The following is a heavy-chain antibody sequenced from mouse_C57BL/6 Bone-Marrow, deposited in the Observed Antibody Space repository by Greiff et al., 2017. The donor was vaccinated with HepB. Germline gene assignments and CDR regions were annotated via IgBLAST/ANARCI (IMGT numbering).Heavy chain of an antibody. Sequence: EVKVVESGGGLVKPGGSLKLSCAASGFNFSSYAMSWVRQTPEKRLEWVATISDGGSYTYYPDNVKGRFTISRDNAKNNLYLQMSQLKSEDTAMYYCARGGGSVFDYWGQGTTLTVSS. V-gene: IGHV5-4*03. CDR1: GFNFSSYA. CDR3: ARGGGSVFDY. J-gene: IGHJ2*01. CDR2: ISDGGSYT.